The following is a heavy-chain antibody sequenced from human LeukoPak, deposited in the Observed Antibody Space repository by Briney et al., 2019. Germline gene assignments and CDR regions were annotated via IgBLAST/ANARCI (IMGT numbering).Heavy chain of an antibody. CDR2: INSDGSST. J-gene: IGHJ4*02. D-gene: IGHD3-22*01. CDR3: AREGYDSSGYYKTDY. Sequence: PGGSLRLSCAASGFTFSSYWMHWVRQAPGKGLVWVSRINSDGSSTSYADSVKGRFTISRDNAKNTLYLQMNSLRAEDTAVYYCAREGYDSSGYYKTDYWGQGTLVTVS. CDR1: GFTFSSYW. V-gene: IGHV3-74*01.